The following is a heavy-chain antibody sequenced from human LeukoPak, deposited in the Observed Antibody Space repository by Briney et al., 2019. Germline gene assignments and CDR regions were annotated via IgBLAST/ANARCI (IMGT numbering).Heavy chain of an antibody. V-gene: IGHV1-69*13. D-gene: IGHD3-22*01. Sequence: GASVKVSCKASGGTFSSYAISWVRQAPGQGLEWIGGIIPIFGTANYAQKFQGRVTITADESTSTAYMELSSLRSEDTAVYYCARYALNTYYYDSSGYYYFDYWGQGTLVTVSS. CDR3: ARYALNTYYYDSSGYYYFDY. CDR2: IIPIFGTA. CDR1: GGTFSSYA. J-gene: IGHJ4*02.